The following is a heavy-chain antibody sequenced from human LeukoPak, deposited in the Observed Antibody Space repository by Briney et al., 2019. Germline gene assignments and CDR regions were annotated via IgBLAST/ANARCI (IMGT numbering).Heavy chain of an antibody. D-gene: IGHD6-6*01. V-gene: IGHV4-34*01. Sequence: SETLSLTCAVYGRSFSGYYWSWIRQPPGKGLEWIGEINHSGSTNYNPSLKSRVTISVDTSKNQFSLKLSSVTAADTAVYYCARGLSGIAARAAFDIWGQGTMVTVSS. CDR2: INHSGST. J-gene: IGHJ3*02. CDR3: ARGLSGIAARAAFDI. CDR1: GRSFSGYY.